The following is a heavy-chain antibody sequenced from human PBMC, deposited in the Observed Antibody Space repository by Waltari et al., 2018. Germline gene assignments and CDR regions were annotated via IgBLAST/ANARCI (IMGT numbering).Heavy chain of an antibody. D-gene: IGHD2-15*01. CDR3: ARVRTVADQNWFDP. J-gene: IGHJ5*02. Sequence: QVRLQESGPGLVKPSQTLSLTCTVSGGSLSSGDSYLSWIRQPPGKGLEWIGYIYYSGSTYYNPSLKSRVTISVDTSKNQFSLKLSSVTAADTAVYYCARVRTVADQNWFDPWGQGTLVTVSS. V-gene: IGHV4-30-4*08. CDR2: IYYSGST. CDR1: GGSLSSGDSY.